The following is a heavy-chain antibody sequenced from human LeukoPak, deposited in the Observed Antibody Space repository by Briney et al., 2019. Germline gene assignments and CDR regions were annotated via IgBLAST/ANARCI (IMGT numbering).Heavy chain of an antibody. D-gene: IGHD1-26*01. Sequence: SETLSLTCTVSGGSITNYYWTRIRQPPGKGLEWIGYIYSSGTTNYNPSLKSRVTMSVDTSKNQFSLKLSSVTAADTAMYYCARDGSYYAYWGQGILVTVSS. CDR1: GGSITNYY. J-gene: IGHJ4*02. V-gene: IGHV4-59*01. CDR2: IYSSGTT. CDR3: ARDGSYYAY.